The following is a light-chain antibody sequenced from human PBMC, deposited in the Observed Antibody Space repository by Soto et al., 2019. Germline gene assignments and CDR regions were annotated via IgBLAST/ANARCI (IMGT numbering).Light chain of an antibody. CDR2: GAS. CDR1: QSVSSG. Sequence: EIVMTQSPATLSVSPGERATLSCRASQSVSSGLAWYQQKPGQAPRLLIYGASTRATGIPARFSGSGSGTDFTLNISSLQSEDFAVYYCQQYNKWPWTLGQGTKVEIK. CDR3: QQYNKWPWT. V-gene: IGKV3-15*01. J-gene: IGKJ1*01.